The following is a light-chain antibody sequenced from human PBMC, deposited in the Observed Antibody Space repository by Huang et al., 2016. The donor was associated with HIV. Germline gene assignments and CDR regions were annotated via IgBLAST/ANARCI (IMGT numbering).Light chain of an antibody. V-gene: IGKV1-5*03. CDR1: QSSSTW. CDR2: EAS. Sequence: DIQMTQSSATLSASVGDRVTIACRASQSSSTWLAWYQQKPGRAPNLLIYEASTLESGVPSRFSGGGSGTDFTLTISSLQPDDFATYYCQQYNSFPWTFGQGTKVEV. CDR3: QQYNSFPWT. J-gene: IGKJ1*01.